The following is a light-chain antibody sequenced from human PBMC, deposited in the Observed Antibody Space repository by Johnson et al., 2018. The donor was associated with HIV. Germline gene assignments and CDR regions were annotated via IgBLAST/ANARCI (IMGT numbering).Light chain of an antibody. J-gene: IGLJ1*01. CDR1: SSNIGNNY. CDR2: ENN. Sequence: QSVLTQPPSVSAAPGQKVTISCSGSSSNIGNNYVSWYQQLPGTAPKLLIYENNKRPSGIPDRFSGSKSGTSATLGITGLQTGDEADYYCGTWDSTLSAGGVFGTGNKVTV. CDR3: GTWDSTLSAGGV. V-gene: IGLV1-51*02.